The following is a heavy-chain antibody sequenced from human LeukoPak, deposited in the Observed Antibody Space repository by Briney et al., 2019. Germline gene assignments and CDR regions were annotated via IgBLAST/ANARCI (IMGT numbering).Heavy chain of an antibody. J-gene: IGHJ4*02. V-gene: IGHV4-39*07. CDR2: IYYSGST. Sequence: SETLSLTCTVSGGSISSSSYYWGWIRQPPGKGLEWIGSIYYSGSTYYNPSLKSRVTISVDTSKNQFSLKLSSVTAADTAVYYCARDEGDTAYDHWGQGTLVTVSS. CDR1: GGSISSSSYY. D-gene: IGHD5-18*01. CDR3: ARDEGDTAYDH.